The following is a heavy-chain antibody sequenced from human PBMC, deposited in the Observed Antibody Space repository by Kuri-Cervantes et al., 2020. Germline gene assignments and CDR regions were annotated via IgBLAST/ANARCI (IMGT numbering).Heavy chain of an antibody. CDR1: GYSISSGYY. D-gene: IGHD2-2*01. J-gene: IGHJ4*02. CDR2: IYHSGST. Sequence: ESLKISCTVSGYSISSGYYWGWIRQPSGKGLEWIGSIYHSGSTYYNPSLKSRVTISVDTSKNQFSLKLSSVTAADTAVYYCAREHLVVPAALGGGFDYWGQGTLVTVSS. CDR3: AREHLVVPAALGGGFDY. V-gene: IGHV4-38-2*02.